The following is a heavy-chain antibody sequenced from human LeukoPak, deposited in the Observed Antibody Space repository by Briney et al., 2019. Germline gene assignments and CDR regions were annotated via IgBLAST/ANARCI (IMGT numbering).Heavy chain of an antibody. CDR3: ATPRGDYYYGMDV. D-gene: IGHD3-10*01. V-gene: IGHV3-74*01. CDR1: GFTFSSYA. CDR2: VNSDGSNT. Sequence: PGGSLRLSCVASGFTFSSYAMSWVRQAPGKGLEWVSRVNSDGSNTYYADSVKGRFTISRDNAKNTLYLQMNSLRAEDTAVYYCATPRGDYYYGMDVWGLGTTVTVSS. J-gene: IGHJ6*02.